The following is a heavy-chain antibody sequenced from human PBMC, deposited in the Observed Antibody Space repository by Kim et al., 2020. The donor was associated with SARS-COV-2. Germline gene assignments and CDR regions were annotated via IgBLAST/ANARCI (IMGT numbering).Heavy chain of an antibody. CDR2: GTKT. V-gene: IGHV3-30*07. Sequence: GTKTFYADSVRGRLTVSRDDAQNLLFLQMNDRTTDDTAVYFCARGNLGGFDLWGQGTVVTVSS. CDR3: ARGNLGGFDL. D-gene: IGHD3-10*01. J-gene: IGHJ4*02.